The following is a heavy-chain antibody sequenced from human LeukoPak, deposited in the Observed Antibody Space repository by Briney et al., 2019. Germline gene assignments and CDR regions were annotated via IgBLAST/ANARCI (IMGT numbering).Heavy chain of an antibody. CDR2: ISGSGGST. D-gene: IGHD6-13*01. CDR3: AKKAEWQQLVRGPLGFAFDY. Sequence: PGGSLRLSCAASGFTFSSYAMSWVRQAPGKGLEWVSAISGSGGSTYYADSVKGRFTISRDNSKNTLYLQMNSLRAEDTAVYYCAKKAEWQQLVRGPLGFAFDYWGQGTLVTVSS. J-gene: IGHJ4*02. CDR1: GFTFSSYA. V-gene: IGHV3-23*01.